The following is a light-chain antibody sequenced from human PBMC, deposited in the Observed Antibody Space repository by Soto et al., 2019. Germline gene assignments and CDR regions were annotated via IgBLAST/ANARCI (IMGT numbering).Light chain of an antibody. CDR1: SSDVGSFNY. Sequence: QSALTQPRSVSRSPGQSVAISCTGTSSDVGSFNYVSWYQQHPDKAPKLMIYDVTKRPSGVPDRFSGSKSGNTASLTISGLQAEDEADYYCCSYAGSPYVFGTGTKVTVL. J-gene: IGLJ1*01. CDR3: CSYAGSPYV. V-gene: IGLV2-11*01. CDR2: DVT.